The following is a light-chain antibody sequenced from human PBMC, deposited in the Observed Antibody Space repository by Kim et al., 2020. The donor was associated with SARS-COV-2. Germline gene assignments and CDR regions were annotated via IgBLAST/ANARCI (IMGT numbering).Light chain of an antibody. CDR1: QSISSR. CDR2: AAS. J-gene: IGKJ1*01. V-gene: IGKV1-5*01. CDR3: QQYSSYST. Sequence: DIQMTQSPSTLSASVGDRVTITCRASQSISSRLAWYQQKPGKAPELLIYAASTLERGVTSRFSGTGSGTEFTLTISSLQSDDLATYYCQQYSSYSTFGQGTKVEIK.